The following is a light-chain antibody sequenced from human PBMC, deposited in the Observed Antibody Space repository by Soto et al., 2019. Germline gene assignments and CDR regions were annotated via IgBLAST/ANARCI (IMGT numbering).Light chain of an antibody. J-gene: IGKJ4*01. CDR1: QSVNNY. CDR2: DAS. V-gene: IGKV3-11*01. CDR3: QQRSNWPLT. Sequence: EIVLTQSPVTLSLSPGERATLSCRASQSVNNYLAWYQQKAGQAPRLLIYDASNRATGIPARFSGSGSETDFTLTISSLEPEDFAVYYCQQRSNWPLTFGGGTKVETK.